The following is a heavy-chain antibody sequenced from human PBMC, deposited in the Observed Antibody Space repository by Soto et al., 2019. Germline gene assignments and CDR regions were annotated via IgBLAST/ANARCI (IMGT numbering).Heavy chain of an antibody. D-gene: IGHD3-3*01. CDR2: IYYSGST. Sequence: QVQLQESGPGLVKPSQTLSLTCTVSGGSISSGDYYWSWIRQPPGKGLEWIGYIYYSGSTYYNPSLKSRVTISVDTSKNQFSLKLSSVTAADTAVYYCARERARSTYYDFWSGYYFDYWGQGTLVTVSS. CDR1: GGSISSGDYY. V-gene: IGHV4-30-4*01. CDR3: ARERARSTYYDFWSGYYFDY. J-gene: IGHJ4*02.